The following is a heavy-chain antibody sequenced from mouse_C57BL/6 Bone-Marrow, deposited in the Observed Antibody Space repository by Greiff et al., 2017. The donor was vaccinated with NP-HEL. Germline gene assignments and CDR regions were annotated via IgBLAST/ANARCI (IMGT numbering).Heavy chain of an antibody. CDR3: ARGGYSNSYYAMDY. CDR1: GYTFTDYN. Sequence: EVQLQQSGPELVKPGASVKIPCKASGYTFTDYNMDWVKQSHGKSLEWIGDINPNNGGTIYNQKFKGKATLTVDKSSSTAYMELRSLTSEDTAVYYCARGGYSNSYYAMDYWGQGTSVTVSS. CDR2: INPNNGGT. V-gene: IGHV1-18*01. D-gene: IGHD2-5*01. J-gene: IGHJ4*01.